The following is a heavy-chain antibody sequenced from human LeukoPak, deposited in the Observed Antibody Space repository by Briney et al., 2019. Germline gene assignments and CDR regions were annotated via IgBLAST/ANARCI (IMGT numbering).Heavy chain of an antibody. D-gene: IGHD2-2*02. Sequence: SETLSLTCTVSGGSISSGGYYWSWIRQPPGKGLEWIGYMYYSGSTYYNPSLKSRVTISVDTSKNQFSLKLSSVTAADTAVYYCARVNLYCSSTSCYTGWFDPWGQGTLVTVSS. J-gene: IGHJ5*02. CDR1: GGSISSGGYY. CDR2: MYYSGST. V-gene: IGHV4-31*03. CDR3: ARVNLYCSSTSCYTGWFDP.